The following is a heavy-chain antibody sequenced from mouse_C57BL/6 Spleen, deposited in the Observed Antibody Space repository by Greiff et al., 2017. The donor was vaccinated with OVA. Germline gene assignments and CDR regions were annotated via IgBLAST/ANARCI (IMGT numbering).Heavy chain of an antibody. V-gene: IGHV1-64*01. Sequence: QVQLQQPGAELVKPGASVKLSCKASGYTFTSYWMHWVKQRPGQGLEWIGMIHPNSGSTNYNEKFKSKATLTVDKSSSTAYMQLSSLTSDDSAVYYCARTLSEAMDYWGQGTSVTVSS. J-gene: IGHJ4*01. CDR3: ARTLSEAMDY. CDR1: GYTFTSYW. CDR2: IHPNSGST.